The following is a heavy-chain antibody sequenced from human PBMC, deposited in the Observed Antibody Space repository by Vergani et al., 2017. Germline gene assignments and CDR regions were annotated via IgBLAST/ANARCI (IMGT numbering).Heavy chain of an antibody. Sequence: QVQLVQSGAEVKKPGSSVKVSCKASGGTFSSYAISWVRQAPGQGLEWMGGIIPIFGTANYAQKFQGRVTITADESTSTADMELSSLRSEDTAVYYCARAGASPYCSSTSCPTADAFDIWGQGTMVTVSS. CDR2: IIPIFGTA. D-gene: IGHD2-2*01. V-gene: IGHV1-69*01. CDR1: GGTFSSYA. CDR3: ARAGASPYCSSTSCPTADAFDI. J-gene: IGHJ3*02.